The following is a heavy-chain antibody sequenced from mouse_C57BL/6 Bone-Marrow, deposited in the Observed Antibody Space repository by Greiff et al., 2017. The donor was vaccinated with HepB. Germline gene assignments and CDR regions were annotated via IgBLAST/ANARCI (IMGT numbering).Heavy chain of an antibody. V-gene: IGHV1-82*01. CDR2: IYPGDGDT. Sequence: QVQLQQSGPELVKPGASVKISCKASGYAFSSSWMNWVKQRPGKGLEWIGRIYPGDGDTNYNGKFKGKATLTVDQSSSTAYMQLNSLTSEDSAVYYCAPSGGDSNYAQAWFAYWGQGTLVTVSA. CDR1: GYAFSSSW. D-gene: IGHD2-5*01. J-gene: IGHJ3*01. CDR3: APSGGDSNYAQAWFAY.